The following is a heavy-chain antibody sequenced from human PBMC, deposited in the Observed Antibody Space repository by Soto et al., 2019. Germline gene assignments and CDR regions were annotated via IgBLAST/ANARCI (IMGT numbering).Heavy chain of an antibody. D-gene: IGHD3-10*01. Sequence: EVQLVESGGGLVQPGRSLRLSCAASGFTFDDYAMHWVRQAPGKGLEWVSGISWNSGSIGYADSVKGRFTISRDNAKNALYLQMNSLRAEDTALYYCAKDIRYYGSGSPPSGGFDPWGQGTLVTVSS. CDR3: AKDIRYYGSGSPPSGGFDP. CDR2: ISWNSGSI. J-gene: IGHJ5*02. CDR1: GFTFDDYA. V-gene: IGHV3-9*01.